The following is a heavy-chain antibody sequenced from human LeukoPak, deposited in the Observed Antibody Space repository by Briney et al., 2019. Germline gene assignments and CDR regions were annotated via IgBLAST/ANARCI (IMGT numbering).Heavy chain of an antibody. V-gene: IGHV1-46*01. CDR2: IRPCGGST. D-gene: IGHD1-14*01. CDR1: AYTFTSYY. CDR3: AREPPDNYWFDP. J-gene: IGHJ5*02. Sequence: ASVKVSCKASAYTFTSYYIHWVRQAPGQGLEYLGIIRPCGGSTDYAQKFQGRVTMTRDTSTSTVYMELSSLRSEDTAVYFCAREPPDNYWFDPWGQGTLVTVSS.